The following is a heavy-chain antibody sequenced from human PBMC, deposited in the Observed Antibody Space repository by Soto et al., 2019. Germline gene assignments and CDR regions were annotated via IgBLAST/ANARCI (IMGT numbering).Heavy chain of an antibody. CDR2: IYPGDSDT. J-gene: IGHJ6*02. Sequence: PGESLKISCKGSGYSFTSYWIGWVRQMPGKGLEWMGIIYPGDSDTRYSPSFQGQVTISADKSISTAYLQWSSLKASDTAMYYCARRSIFGVDYDYGMDVWGQGTTVTVSS. D-gene: IGHD3-3*01. CDR3: ARRSIFGVDYDYGMDV. V-gene: IGHV5-51*01. CDR1: GYSFTSYW.